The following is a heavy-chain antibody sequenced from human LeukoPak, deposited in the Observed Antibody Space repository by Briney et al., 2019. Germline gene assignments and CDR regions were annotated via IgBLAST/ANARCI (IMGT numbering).Heavy chain of an antibody. CDR3: AKEGRDGGGYNGWFEP. J-gene: IGHJ5*02. V-gene: IGHV4-31*03. CDR2: VCHDGGT. D-gene: IGHD4-23*01. Sequence: SETLSLTCTVSGGSITSGGYCWSWIRQHPGKGLEWIGYVCHDGGTSYNPSPKSRVTVAIDTSKNQFSLKLNSVTAADTAVFYCAKEGRDGGGYNGWFEPWGQGTLVTVSS. CDR1: GGSITSGGYC.